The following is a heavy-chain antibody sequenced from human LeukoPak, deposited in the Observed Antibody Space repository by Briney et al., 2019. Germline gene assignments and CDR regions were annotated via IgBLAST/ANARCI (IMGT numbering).Heavy chain of an antibody. D-gene: IGHD1-26*01. V-gene: IGHV1-2*02. J-gene: IGHJ4*02. CDR2: SNPNSGGT. CDR1: GYTCTGYY. Sequence: GASVKVSCKASGYTCTGYYMHWVRQAPGQGLEWMGGSNPNSGGTNYAQKFQGRVTMIRAPSISTAYIVLSRLRSDDTAVYYCARGMLSGTYLGSDYWGQGTLVTVSS. CDR3: ARGMLSGTYLGSDY.